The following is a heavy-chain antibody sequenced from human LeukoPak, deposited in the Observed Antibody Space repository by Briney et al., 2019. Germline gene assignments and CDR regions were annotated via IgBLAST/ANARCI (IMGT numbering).Heavy chain of an antibody. D-gene: IGHD6-13*01. CDR2: INYGGSS. CDR1: GSSMRTYH. CDR3: ARSAFLVTAPGLYYFDY. J-gene: IGHJ4*02. Sequence: SETLSLTCTVSGSSMRTYHWSWIRQSPGKGLEWIGYINYGGSSNYHLSLKGRVTISIDTSRKQFSLHLSSVTAADTAVYYCARSAFLVTAPGLYYFDYWGQGTLVAVSS. V-gene: IGHV4-59*12.